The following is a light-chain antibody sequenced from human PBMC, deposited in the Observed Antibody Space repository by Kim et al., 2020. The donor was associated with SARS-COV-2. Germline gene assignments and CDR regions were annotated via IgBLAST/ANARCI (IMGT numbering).Light chain of an antibody. CDR1: GGHSTNA. J-gene: IGLJ3*02. CDR2: LNSDGSH. V-gene: IGLV4-69*01. CDR3: QTWGTGIWV. Sequence: QLVLTQSPSASASLGASVKLTCTLSGGHSTNAIAWHQQQPEKGPRYLMKLNSDGSHSKGDEIPDRFSGSTSGAERYLTISSLQSEDEADYYCQTWGTGIWVFGGGTKLTVL.